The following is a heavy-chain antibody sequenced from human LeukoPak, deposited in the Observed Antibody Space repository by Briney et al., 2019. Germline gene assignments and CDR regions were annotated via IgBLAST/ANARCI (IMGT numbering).Heavy chain of an antibody. J-gene: IGHJ3*02. Sequence: GGSLRLSCSASGFTFSSNWMTWVRQAPGKGLEWVANIKQDGSEKYYVDSVKGRFTISRDNAKNSLYLQVNSLRAEDTAVYYCARVFYSSGWYADAFDIWGQGTMVTVSS. CDR2: IKQDGSEK. V-gene: IGHV3-7*01. CDR3: ARVFYSSGWYADAFDI. D-gene: IGHD6-19*01. CDR1: GFTFSSNW.